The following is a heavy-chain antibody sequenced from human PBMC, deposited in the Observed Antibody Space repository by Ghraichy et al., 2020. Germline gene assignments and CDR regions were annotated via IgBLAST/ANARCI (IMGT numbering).Heavy chain of an antibody. Sequence: GGSLRLSCAASGFTFSDHYMDWVRQAPGKGLEWVGRTRNKANSYTTEYAASVKDRFTISRDDSKNSLYLQMNSLKTEDTAVYYCARGSNGYYDSSGWPAEYWGPGTLV. CDR3: ARGSNGYYDSSGWPAEY. J-gene: IGHJ4*02. CDR1: GFTFSDHY. V-gene: IGHV3-72*01. D-gene: IGHD3-22*01. CDR2: TRNKANSYTT.